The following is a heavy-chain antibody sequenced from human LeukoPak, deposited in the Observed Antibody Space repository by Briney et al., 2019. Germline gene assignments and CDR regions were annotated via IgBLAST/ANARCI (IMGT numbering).Heavy chain of an antibody. CDR2: ISSSSSYI. Sequence: GGSLGLSCAASGFTFSSYSMNWVRQAPGKGLEWVSSISSSSSYIYYADSVKGRFTISRDNAKNSLYLQMNSLRAEDTAVYYCARVWAPHWYFDLWGRGTLVTVSS. V-gene: IGHV3-21*01. J-gene: IGHJ2*01. CDR3: ARVWAPHWYFDL. CDR1: GFTFSSYS. D-gene: IGHD7-27*01.